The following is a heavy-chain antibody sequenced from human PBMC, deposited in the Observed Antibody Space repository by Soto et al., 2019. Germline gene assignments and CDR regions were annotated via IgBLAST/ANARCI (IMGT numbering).Heavy chain of an antibody. V-gene: IGHV3-30*18. Sequence: GGSLRLSCAASGFTFSSYGMHWVRQAPGKGLEWVAVISYDGSNKYYADSVKGRFTISRDNSKITPYLQMNSLRAEDTAVFYCAKIFARYSRSDYWGQGTLVTVSS. J-gene: IGHJ4*02. D-gene: IGHD1-26*01. CDR2: ISYDGSNK. CDR3: AKIFARYSRSDY. CDR1: GFTFSSYG.